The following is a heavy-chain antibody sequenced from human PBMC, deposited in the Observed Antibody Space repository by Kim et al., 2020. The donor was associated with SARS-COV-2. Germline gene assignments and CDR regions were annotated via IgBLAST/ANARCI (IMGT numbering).Heavy chain of an antibody. CDR1: GFTFSSYG. CDR2: IWYDGSNK. Sequence: GGSLRLSCAASGFTFSSYGMHWVRQAPGKGLEWVAVIWYDGSNKYYADSVKGRFTISRDNSKNTLYLQMNSLRAKDTAVYYCAREGMVGAVGAGFDYWGQGTLVTVSS. V-gene: IGHV3-33*01. D-gene: IGHD1-26*01. CDR3: AREGMVGAVGAGFDY. J-gene: IGHJ4*02.